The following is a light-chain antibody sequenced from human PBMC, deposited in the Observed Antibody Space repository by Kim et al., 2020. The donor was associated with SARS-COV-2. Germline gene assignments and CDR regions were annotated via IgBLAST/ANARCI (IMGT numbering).Light chain of an antibody. CDR2: AAS. CDR1: EVISNC. V-gene: IGKV1-27*01. Sequence: SVGDIVTICCRASEVISNCISWYQKPPENVPKLLIDAASSLPSGVPSRCSGSASGPDFTLTISSLPHEDVATYYCQKYNRAALTFGRGTKVDIK. CDR3: QKYNRAALT. J-gene: IGKJ4*01.